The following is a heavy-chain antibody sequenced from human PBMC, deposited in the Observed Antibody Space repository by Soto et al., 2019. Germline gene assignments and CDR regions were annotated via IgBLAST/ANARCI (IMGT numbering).Heavy chain of an antibody. CDR1: GFSFAGYA. Sequence: LRLSCAASGFSFAGYAVAWVRQAPGKGLEWVSTVSGGGGSTYYADSVKGRFTISRDNSGNTVYLQMNSLNAGDTALYYCAKTESFNGYYNAFDSWGQGTRVTVSS. CDR3: AKTESFNGYYNAFDS. V-gene: IGHV3-23*01. CDR2: VSGGGGST. J-gene: IGHJ4*02. D-gene: IGHD3-9*01.